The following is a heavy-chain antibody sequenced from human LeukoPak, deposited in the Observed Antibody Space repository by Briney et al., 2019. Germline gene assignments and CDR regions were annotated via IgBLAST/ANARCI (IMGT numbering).Heavy chain of an antibody. CDR1: GGSISSYY. J-gene: IGHJ4*02. V-gene: IGHV4-59*01. D-gene: IGHD6-13*01. CDR3: VRGYSSSWFYLDY. Sequence: SETLSLTCTVSGGSISSYYWNWIRQPPGKGLEWIGYIYNSGSTSTKYNPSLKSRVSTSVDTSNNQFFLKLNPVTAADTAVYYCVRGYSSSWFYLDYWGQGTLVTVSS. CDR2: IYNSGSTST.